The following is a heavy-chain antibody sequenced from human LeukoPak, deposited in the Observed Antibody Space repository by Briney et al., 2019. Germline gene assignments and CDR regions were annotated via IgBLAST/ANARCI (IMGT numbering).Heavy chain of an antibody. J-gene: IGHJ3*01. V-gene: IGHV3-21*01. CDR3: AKNLYDDSGYYPNDALDV. CDR2: ISSSSSYI. CDR1: GFAFSSYS. D-gene: IGHD3-22*01. Sequence: GGSLRLSCAASGFAFSSYSMNWVRQAPGKGLEWVSSISSSSSYIYYADSVKGRFTISRDNAKNSLYLQMNSLRVEDTAIYYCAKNLYDDSGYYPNDALDVWGRGTMVIVSS.